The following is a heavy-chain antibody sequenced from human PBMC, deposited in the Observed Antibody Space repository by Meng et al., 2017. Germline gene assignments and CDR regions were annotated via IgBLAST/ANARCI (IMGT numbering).Heavy chain of an antibody. CDR3: ARDGLREYDFWSGRYYYYGMDV. CDR1: GGSVSSGSYY. D-gene: IGHD3-3*01. J-gene: IGHJ6*02. CDR2: IYYSGST. V-gene: IGHV4-61*01. Sequence: GSLRLSCTVSGGSVSSGSYYWSWIRQPPGKGLEWIGYIYYSGSTNYNPSLKSRVTISVDTSKNQFSLKLSSVTAADTAVYYCARDGLREYDFWSGRYYYYGMDVWGQGTTVTVSS.